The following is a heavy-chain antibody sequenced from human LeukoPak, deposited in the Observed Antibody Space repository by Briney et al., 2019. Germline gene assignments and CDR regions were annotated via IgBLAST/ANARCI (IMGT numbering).Heavy chain of an antibody. CDR2: ITGSGGAT. D-gene: IGHD2-21*01. V-gene: IGHV3-23*01. J-gene: IGHJ3*01. CDR1: GFTFSTYA. Sequence: PGGSLRLSCAASGFTFSTYAVNWVRQAPGKGLEWVSAITGSGGATYYADSVKGRFTISRDNSKNTLYLQMNSLRAEDTAVYYCAKGKVNHDGALDAWGQGTLVTVSS. CDR3: AKGKVNHDGALDA.